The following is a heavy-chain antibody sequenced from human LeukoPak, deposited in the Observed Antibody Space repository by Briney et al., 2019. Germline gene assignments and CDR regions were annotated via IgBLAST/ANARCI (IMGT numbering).Heavy chain of an antibody. Sequence: SETLSLTCTVSGGSISSYYWSWIRQPPGKGLEWIGYIYYSGSTNYNPSLKSRVTISVDTSKNQFSLKLSSVTAADTAVYYCARLLSIAAAGHFDYWGQGTLVTVSS. CDR1: GGSISSYY. V-gene: IGHV4-59*12. CDR3: ARLLSIAAAGHFDY. D-gene: IGHD6-13*01. CDR2: IYYSGST. J-gene: IGHJ4*02.